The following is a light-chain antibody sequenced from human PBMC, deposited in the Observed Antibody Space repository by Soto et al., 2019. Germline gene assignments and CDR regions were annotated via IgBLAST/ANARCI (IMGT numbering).Light chain of an antibody. CDR3: QQYASSPET. CDR1: QSVRSRY. J-gene: IGKJ1*01. Sequence: EIVLTQSPDTLSLSPGESATLSFSASQSVRSRYLAWYQQTPGQTPRLLIYGTSSRATGIPDRFSGSGSGTDFTLTISGLEPEDFAVYYCQQYASSPETFGQGTKVDI. CDR2: GTS. V-gene: IGKV3-20*01.